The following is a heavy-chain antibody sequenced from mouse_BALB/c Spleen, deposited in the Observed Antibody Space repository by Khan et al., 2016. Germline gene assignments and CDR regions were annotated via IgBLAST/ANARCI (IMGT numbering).Heavy chain of an antibody. CDR3: ANGNYGGY. D-gene: IGHD2-1*01. J-gene: IGHJ2*01. Sequence: QVQLKESGPGLVAPSQSLSITCTVSGFSLTNSGVHWVRQSPGKGLEWLGVIWGDGSTNYNSAFKSRLSISKDNSKSQVFLKMNSLQTDDTARYYCANGNYGGYWCQGTTLTVSS. CDR1: GFSLTNSG. V-gene: IGHV2-6-6*01. CDR2: IWGDGST.